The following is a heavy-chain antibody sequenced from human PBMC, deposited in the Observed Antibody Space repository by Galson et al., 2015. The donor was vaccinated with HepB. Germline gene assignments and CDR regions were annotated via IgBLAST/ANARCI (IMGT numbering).Heavy chain of an antibody. CDR2: TYYRSKWYI. CDR1: GDSVSSNSAA. V-gene: IGHV6-1*01. J-gene: IGHJ3*02. CDR3: ATMYSTAWDTSDAFDT. Sequence: CAISGDSVSSNSAAWHWIRQSPSRGLEWLGRTYYRSKWYIDYAVSVKSRITINPDTSKNHFSLRLHSVTPEDTAVYYCATMYSTAWDTSDAFDTWGQGTMVTVSS. D-gene: IGHD6-19*01.